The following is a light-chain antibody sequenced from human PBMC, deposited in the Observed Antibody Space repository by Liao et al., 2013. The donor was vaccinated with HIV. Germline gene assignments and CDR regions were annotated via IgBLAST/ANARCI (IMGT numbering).Light chain of an antibody. V-gene: IGLV3-1*01. CDR1: KLGDRY. Sequence: SYELTQPPSVSVSPGQTASITCSGDKLGDRYACWYQQKPGQSPVLVIYQDSLRPSGIPERFSGSSSGNTATLTISGTQAMDEADYYCQAWDSSTVVFGGGTKLTVL. CDR3: QAWDSSTVV. J-gene: IGLJ3*02. CDR2: QDS.